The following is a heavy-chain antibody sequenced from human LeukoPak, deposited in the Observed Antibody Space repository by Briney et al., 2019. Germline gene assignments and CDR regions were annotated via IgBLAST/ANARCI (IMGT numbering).Heavy chain of an antibody. D-gene: IGHD2-15*01. J-gene: IGHJ4*02. CDR3: ARDRGGRSGLDD. CDR2: IKEDGGEI. CDR1: GITFSRSW. V-gene: IGHV3-7*04. Sequence: GGSLRLSCAASGITFSRSWMSWVRQAPGKGLEWVAFIKEDGGEIFYVDSVKGRCTISRDNAENFLYLQMNSLRAEDTAVYYCARDRGGRSGLDDWGQGTLVIVSS.